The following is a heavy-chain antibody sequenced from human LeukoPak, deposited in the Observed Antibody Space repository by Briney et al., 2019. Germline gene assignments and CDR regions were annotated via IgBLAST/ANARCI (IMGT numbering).Heavy chain of an antibody. J-gene: IGHJ6*03. V-gene: IGHV3-7*01. CDR2: IKKDGNEK. Sequence: GGSLRLSCAASGFTFSSYSMNWVRQAPGKGLEWVANIKKDGNEKYCVDSVKGRFTISRDNAKNSLYLQMNSLRADDTAVYYCARLRSGEYDFWSGYQVSNYYYMDVWGKGTTVTVSS. D-gene: IGHD3-3*01. CDR3: ARLRSGEYDFWSGYQVSNYYYMDV. CDR1: GFTFSSYS.